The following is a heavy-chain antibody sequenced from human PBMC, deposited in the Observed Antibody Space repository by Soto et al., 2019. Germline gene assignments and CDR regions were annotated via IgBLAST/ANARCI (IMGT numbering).Heavy chain of an antibody. Sequence: EVQLLESGGGLVQPGGSLRLSCAASGFTFSSYAMSWVRQSPGKGLEWVSAISGSGGSTYYADSVKGLFTISRDNSKNTLYLQMNSLRAEDTAVYYCATSSVSYGGYYYGMDVWGQGTTVTVSS. V-gene: IGHV3-23*01. D-gene: IGHD1-26*01. CDR1: GFTFSSYA. CDR2: ISGSGGST. J-gene: IGHJ6*02. CDR3: ATSSVSYGGYYYGMDV.